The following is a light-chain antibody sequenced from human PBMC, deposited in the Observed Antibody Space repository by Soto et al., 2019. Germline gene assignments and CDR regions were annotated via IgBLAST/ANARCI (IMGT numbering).Light chain of an antibody. CDR1: SSNIGAPYD. Sequence: QSVLTQPPSVSGAPGQRVTISCTGSSSNIGAPYDVHWYQQLPGTAPKLLIYGNSNRPSGVPDRFSGSKSGTSASLAITGLQAEDEADYYCQSYDSSLSGYVFGTGTKLTVL. J-gene: IGLJ1*01. V-gene: IGLV1-40*01. CDR3: QSYDSSLSGYV. CDR2: GNS.